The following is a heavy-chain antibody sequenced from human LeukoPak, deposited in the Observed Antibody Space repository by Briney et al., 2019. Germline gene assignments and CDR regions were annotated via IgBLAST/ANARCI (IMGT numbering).Heavy chain of an antibody. Sequence: GGSLRLSCAASGFTFSSYAMSWVRQAPGKGLEWVSSISSSSSYIYYADSVKGRFTISRDNAKNSLYLQMNSLRAEDTAVYYCARDISGWEGGGYYYYGMDVWGQGTTVTVSS. D-gene: IGHD6-19*01. V-gene: IGHV3-21*01. CDR3: ARDISGWEGGGYYYYGMDV. CDR1: GFTFSSYA. CDR2: ISSSSSYI. J-gene: IGHJ6*02.